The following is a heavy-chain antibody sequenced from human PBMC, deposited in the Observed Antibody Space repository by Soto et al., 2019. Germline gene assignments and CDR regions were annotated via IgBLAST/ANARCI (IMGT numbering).Heavy chain of an antibody. CDR2: ISYDGSNK. Sequence: QVQLVESGGGVVQPGRSLRLSCAASGFTFSSYAMHWVRQAPGKGLEWVAVISYDGSNKYYADSVKGRFTISRDNSKNTLYLQMNSLRAEDTAVYYCARDELKLSGSHDYWGQGTLVTVSS. J-gene: IGHJ4*02. CDR3: ARDELKLSGSHDY. V-gene: IGHV3-30-3*01. D-gene: IGHD1-26*01. CDR1: GFTFSSYA.